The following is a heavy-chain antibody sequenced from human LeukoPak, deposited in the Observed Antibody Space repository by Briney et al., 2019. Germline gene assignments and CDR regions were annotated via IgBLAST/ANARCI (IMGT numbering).Heavy chain of an antibody. CDR2: ISSSSSSI. CDR3: ARASGDIVETATMGSY. Sequence: GGSLRLPCAASGFTFSSYSMNWVRQAPGKGLEWVSSISSSSSSIYYVDSVKGRFTISRDNAKNSLYLQMNSLRAEDTAVYYCARASGDIVETATMGSYWGQGTLVTVSS. V-gene: IGHV3-21*01. CDR1: GFTFSSYS. J-gene: IGHJ4*02. D-gene: IGHD5-18*01.